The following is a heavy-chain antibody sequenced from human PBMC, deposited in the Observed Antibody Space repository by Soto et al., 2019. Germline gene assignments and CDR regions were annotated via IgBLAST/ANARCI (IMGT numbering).Heavy chain of an antibody. CDR1: GGSISSGGYY. J-gene: IGHJ2*01. CDR2: IYYSGST. CDR3: ARGYCSSTSCYSPEINWYFDL. V-gene: IGHV4-31*03. D-gene: IGHD2-2*02. Sequence: QVQLQESGPGLVKPSQTLSLTCTVSGGSISSGGYYWSWISQHPGKGLEWIGYIYYSGSTYYNPYLKSRVTISVDTSKNQFSLKLSSVTAADTAVYYCARGYCSSTSCYSPEINWYFDLWGRGTLVTVSS.